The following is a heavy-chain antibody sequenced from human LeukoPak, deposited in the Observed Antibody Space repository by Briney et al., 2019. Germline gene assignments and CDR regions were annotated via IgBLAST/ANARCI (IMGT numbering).Heavy chain of an antibody. V-gene: IGHV4-34*01. Sequence: SETLSLTCTVYGVSFSGYHWTWIRQSPGKGLEWIGEINGGSALYNPSLKNRVTISVDMSKNHFSVNLTSVTAADTGIYYCARGPHQHWPPMVYWGQGSLVTVSS. CDR2: INGGSA. CDR3: ARGPHQHWPPMVY. D-gene: IGHD3-10*01. CDR1: GVSFSGYH. J-gene: IGHJ4*02.